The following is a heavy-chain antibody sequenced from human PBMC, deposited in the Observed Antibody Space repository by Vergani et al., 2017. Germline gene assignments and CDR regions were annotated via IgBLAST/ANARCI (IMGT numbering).Heavy chain of an antibody. CDR3: ASGAHYYGSGSYYPKGYNWFDP. V-gene: IGHV4-4*07. J-gene: IGHJ5*02. CDR2: IYTSGST. Sequence: QVQLQESGPGLVKPSETLSLTCTVSGGSISSYYWSWIRQPAGKGLEWIGRIYTSGSTNYNPSLKSRVTMSVDTSKNQFSLKLSSVTAADTAVYYCASGAHYYGSGSYYPKGYNWFDPWGQGTLVTVSS. CDR1: GGSISSYY. D-gene: IGHD3-10*01.